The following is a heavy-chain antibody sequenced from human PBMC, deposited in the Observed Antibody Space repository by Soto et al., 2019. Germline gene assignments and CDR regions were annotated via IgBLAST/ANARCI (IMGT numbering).Heavy chain of an antibody. CDR2: SIPIFGTA. CDR3: AGAGELSPGNWFDP. Sequence: QVQLVQSGAEVKKPGSSVKVSCKASGGTFSSSAISWVRQAPGQGLEWMGGSIPIFGTANYAQKFQGRVTMTADESTSTAYMELSSLRSEDTAVYYCAGAGELSPGNWFDPWVQGTLVTGSS. CDR1: GGTFSSSA. D-gene: IGHD3-16*02. V-gene: IGHV1-69*01. J-gene: IGHJ5*02.